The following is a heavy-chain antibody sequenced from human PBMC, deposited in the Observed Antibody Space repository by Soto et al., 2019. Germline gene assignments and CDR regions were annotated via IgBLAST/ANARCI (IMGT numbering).Heavy chain of an antibody. V-gene: IGHV3-23*01. Sequence: PGGSLRLSCAASGFTFSDYYMSWIRQAPGKGLEWVSAISGSGGSTYYADSVKGRFTISRDNSKNTLYLQMNSLRAEDTAVYYCAKNVWGITIFGGMDVWGQGTTVTVSS. D-gene: IGHD3-9*01. CDR2: ISGSGGST. J-gene: IGHJ6*02. CDR3: AKNVWGITIFGGMDV. CDR1: GFTFSDYY.